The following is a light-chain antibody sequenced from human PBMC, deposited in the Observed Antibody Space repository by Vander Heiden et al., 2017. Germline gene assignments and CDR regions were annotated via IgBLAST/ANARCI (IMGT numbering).Light chain of an antibody. Sequence: QSVLTQPPSVSAAPGQTVTISCSGSSSNIGNHYVSWYQQLPGTAPKLLIYENNKRPSGIPDRFSGSKSGTSATLGITGLQTGDEADYYCGTWDSSLSAGWVFGGGTTVTVL. CDR2: ENN. CDR1: SSNIGNHY. CDR3: GTWDSSLSAGWV. J-gene: IGLJ3*02. V-gene: IGLV1-51*02.